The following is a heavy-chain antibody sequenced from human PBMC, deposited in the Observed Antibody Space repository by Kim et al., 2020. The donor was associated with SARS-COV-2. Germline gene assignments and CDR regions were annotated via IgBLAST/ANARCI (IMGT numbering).Heavy chain of an antibody. CDR3: ARSKAWYGGDY. V-gene: IGHV1-18*01. J-gene: IGHJ4*02. D-gene: IGHD3-10*01. CDR2: T. Sequence: TNYAQKLQGRVTMTTDTSTSTAYMELRRLRSDDTAVYYCARSKAWYGGDYWGQGTLVTVSS.